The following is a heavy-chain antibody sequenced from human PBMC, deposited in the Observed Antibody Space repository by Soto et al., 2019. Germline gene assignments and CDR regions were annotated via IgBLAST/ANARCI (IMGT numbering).Heavy chain of an antibody. CDR2: IYYSGST. Sequence: QVQLQESGPGLVKPSETLSLTCTVSGGSISSYYWSWIRQPPGKGLEWIGYIYYSGSTNYNPSLKRRVTISVDTSKNQFSLKLSSVTAADTAVYYCARGGAATRLYYYYYMDVWGKGTTVTVSS. V-gene: IGHV4-59*01. J-gene: IGHJ6*03. CDR3: ARGGAATRLYYYYYMDV. CDR1: GGSISSYY. D-gene: IGHD2-15*01.